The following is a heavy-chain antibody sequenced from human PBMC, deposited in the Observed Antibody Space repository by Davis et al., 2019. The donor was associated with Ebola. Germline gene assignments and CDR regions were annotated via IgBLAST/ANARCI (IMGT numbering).Heavy chain of an antibody. CDR3: AREITYYDFWSGQKAGYFDY. Sequence: GESLKISCAASGFTFSDHYMDWVRQAPGKGLGWVGRTRNKANSYTTEYAASEKGRFTIPRDDSKNSLYLQMNSLKTEDTALYYCAREITYYDFWSGQKAGYFDYWGQGTLVTVSS. CDR1: GFTFSDHY. V-gene: IGHV3-72*01. J-gene: IGHJ4*02. D-gene: IGHD3-3*01. CDR2: TRNKANSYTT.